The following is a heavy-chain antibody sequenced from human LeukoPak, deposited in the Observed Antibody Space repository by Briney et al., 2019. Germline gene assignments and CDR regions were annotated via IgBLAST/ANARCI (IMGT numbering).Heavy chain of an antibody. CDR3: ARGRTDIVVVTATQYYMDV. CDR1: VGSFSGYY. J-gene: IGHJ6*03. CDR2: INHSGST. V-gene: IGHV4-34*01. D-gene: IGHD2-21*02. Sequence: SETLSLTCAVYVGSFSGYYWSWIRQPPGKGLEWIGEINHSGSTNYNPSLKSRVTISVDTSKNQFSLKLSSVTAADTAVYYCARGRTDIVVVTATQYYMDVWGKGTTVTVSS.